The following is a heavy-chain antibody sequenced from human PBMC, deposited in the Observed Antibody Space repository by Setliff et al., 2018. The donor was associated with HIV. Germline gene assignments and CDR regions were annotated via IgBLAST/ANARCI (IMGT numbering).Heavy chain of an antibody. D-gene: IGHD2-15*01. CDR2: LYVSGDT. CDR1: DDPIGSYY. V-gene: IGHV4-4*07. CDR3: ALTGHRLLRGYMDV. J-gene: IGHJ6*03. Sequence: SETLSLTCYVTDDPIGSYYWSWVRQPAGKGLEWIGRLYVSGDTNYNPSLKSRVTMSLDTSKKHFSPKLKSVTAADTAVYYCALTGHRLLRGYMDVWGKGTTVTVSS.